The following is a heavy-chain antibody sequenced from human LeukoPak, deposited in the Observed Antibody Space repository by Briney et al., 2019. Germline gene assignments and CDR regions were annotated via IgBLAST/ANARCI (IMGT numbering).Heavy chain of an antibody. Sequence: GASVKVSCKASGYTFTSYGISWVRQAPGQGLEWMGWISAYNGNTNYAQKLQGRVTMTTDTSTSTAYMELRSLRSDDTAVYYCARDIRHYDILTGYRFGFDYWGQGTLVTVSS. D-gene: IGHD3-9*01. J-gene: IGHJ4*02. V-gene: IGHV1-18*01. CDR3: ARDIRHYDILTGYRFGFDY. CDR1: GYTFTSYG. CDR2: ISAYNGNT.